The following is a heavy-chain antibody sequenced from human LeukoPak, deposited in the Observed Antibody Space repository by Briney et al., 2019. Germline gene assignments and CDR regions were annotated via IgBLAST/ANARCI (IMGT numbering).Heavy chain of an antibody. D-gene: IGHD3-22*01. CDR3: ARDPSPDYYDSSGYLSWYFDL. CDR1: GFTFSSYA. Sequence: GSLRLSCAASGFTFSSYAMSWVRQAPGKGLEWVSAISGSGGSTYYADSVKGRFTISRDNSKNTLYLQMNSLRAEDTAVYYCARDPSPDYYDSSGYLSWYFDLWGRGTLVTVSS. CDR2: ISGSGGST. V-gene: IGHV3-23*01. J-gene: IGHJ2*01.